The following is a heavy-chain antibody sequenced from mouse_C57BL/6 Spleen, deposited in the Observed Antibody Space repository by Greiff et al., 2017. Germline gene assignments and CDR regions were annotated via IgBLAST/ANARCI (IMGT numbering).Heavy chain of an antibody. Sequence: EVQRVESGGDLVKPGGSLKLSCAASGFTFSSYGMSWVRQTPDKRLEWVATISSGGSYTYYPDSVKGRITISRDNAKITLYLQMSSLKSEDTAMYYCAGDAVGNFFAYWGQGTTVTVS. V-gene: IGHV5-6*01. CDR2: ISSGGSYT. D-gene: IGHD2-1*01. CDR1: GFTFSSYG. J-gene: IGHJ3*01. CDR3: AGDAVGNFFAY.